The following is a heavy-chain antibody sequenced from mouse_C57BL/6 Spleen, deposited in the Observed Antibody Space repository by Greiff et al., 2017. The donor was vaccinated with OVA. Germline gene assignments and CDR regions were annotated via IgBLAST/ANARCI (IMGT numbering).Heavy chain of an antibody. J-gene: IGHJ2*01. CDR2: IHPNSGST. D-gene: IGHD2-1*01. Sequence: VQLQQPGAELVKPGASVKLSCKASGYTFTSYWMHWVKQRPGQGLEWIGMIHPNSGSTNYNEKFKSKATLTVDKSSSTAYMQLSSLTSEDSAVYYCARKGGIYYVYFDYWGQGTTLTVSS. CDR1: GYTFTSYW. V-gene: IGHV1-64*01. CDR3: ARKGGIYYVYFDY.